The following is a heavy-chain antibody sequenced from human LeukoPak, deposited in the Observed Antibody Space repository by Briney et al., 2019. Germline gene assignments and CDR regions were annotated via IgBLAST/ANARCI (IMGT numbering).Heavy chain of an antibody. CDR1: GFTVSTNY. J-gene: IGHJ2*01. CDR3: ARVGDHFHWFLDL. V-gene: IGHV3-53*01. CDR2: LYSSGDT. Sequence: WESLTLSCAASGFTVSTNYMNWVRQPPGKGLEWVSILYSSGDTYYSHSVKGRFTISRDDSRNTLFLHLSSLKVEDTAIYFCARVGDHFHWFLDLWGRGTLVGVSS. D-gene: IGHD2-21*01.